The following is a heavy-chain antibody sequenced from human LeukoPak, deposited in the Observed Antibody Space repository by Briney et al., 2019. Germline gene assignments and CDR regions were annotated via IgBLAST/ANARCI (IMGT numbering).Heavy chain of an antibody. J-gene: IGHJ4*02. CDR3: ARVGHPTDIVAVPAARSDLGTFDY. V-gene: IGHV1-2*02. CDR2: INPNSGGT. CDR1: GYTFTGYY. Sequence: ASVKVSCKASGYTFTGYYMHWVRQAPGQGLEWMGWINPNSGGTNYAQKFQGRVTMTRDTSISTAYMELSRLTSDDTAFYYCARVGHPTDIVAVPAARSDLGTFDYWGQGTLVTVSS. D-gene: IGHD2-2*01.